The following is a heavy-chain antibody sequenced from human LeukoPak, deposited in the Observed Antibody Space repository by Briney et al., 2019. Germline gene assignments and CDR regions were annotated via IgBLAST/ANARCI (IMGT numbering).Heavy chain of an antibody. V-gene: IGHV4-34*01. Sequence: PSETLSLTCAVYGGSFSGYYWSWIRQPPGKGLEWIGEINHSGSTNYNPSLKSRATISVDTSKNQFSLKLSSVTAADTAVYYCARGGRYCSSTSCYDYFDYWGQGTLVTVSS. CDR1: GGSFSGYY. J-gene: IGHJ4*02. CDR2: INHSGST. CDR3: ARGGRYCSSTSCYDYFDY. D-gene: IGHD2-2*01.